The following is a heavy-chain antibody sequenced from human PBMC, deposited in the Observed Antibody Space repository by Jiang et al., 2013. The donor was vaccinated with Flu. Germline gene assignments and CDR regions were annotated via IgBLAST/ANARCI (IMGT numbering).Heavy chain of an antibody. D-gene: IGHD3-10*01. CDR3: AHSRLYYASGDYYPYFDY. Sequence: KPTQTLTLTCTFSGFSLRSSGGGVGWLRQSPGKALEWLGVISWNDDKWYRPSLKSSVTITKDTSKNEVALRMTNMDPVDTATYYCAHSRLYYASGDYYPYFDYWGQGTQVTVS. V-gene: IGHV2-5*01. CDR2: ISWNDDK. J-gene: IGHJ4*02. CDR1: GFSLRSSGGG.